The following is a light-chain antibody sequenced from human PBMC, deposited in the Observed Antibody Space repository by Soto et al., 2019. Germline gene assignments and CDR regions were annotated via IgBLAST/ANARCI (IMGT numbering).Light chain of an antibody. CDR2: EVI. J-gene: IGLJ1*01. CDR3: YSYTSSSTYV. V-gene: IGLV2-18*02. CDR1: SSDVGGYNR. Sequence: QSVLTQPPSVSGSPGQSVTISCTGTSSDVGGYNRVSWYQQPPGTAPELVIYEVIHRPSGVPARFSGSKSGNTASLTISGLQAEDEADYYCYSYTSSSTYVFGTGTKVTVL.